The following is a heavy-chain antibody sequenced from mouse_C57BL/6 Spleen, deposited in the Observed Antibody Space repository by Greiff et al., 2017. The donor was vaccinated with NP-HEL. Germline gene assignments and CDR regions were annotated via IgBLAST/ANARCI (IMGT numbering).Heavy chain of an antibody. CDR2: IRSKSNNYAT. D-gene: IGHD1-1*01. J-gene: IGHJ3*01. Sequence: EVKLVESGGGLVQPKGSLKLSCAASGFSFNTYAMNWVRQAPGKGLEWVARIRSKSNNYATYYADSVKDRFTISRDDSESMLYLQMNNLKTEDTAMYYCVRELPLTTVVAPFAYWGQGTLVTVSA. CDR1: GFSFNTYA. V-gene: IGHV10-1*01. CDR3: VRELPLTTVVAPFAY.